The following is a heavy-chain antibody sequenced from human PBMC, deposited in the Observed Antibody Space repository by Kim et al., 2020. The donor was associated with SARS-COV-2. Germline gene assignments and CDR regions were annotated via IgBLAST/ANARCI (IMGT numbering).Heavy chain of an antibody. J-gene: IGHJ4*02. CDR2: IYSGGSST. V-gene: IGHV3-23*03. D-gene: IGHD3-3*01. CDR1: GFTFSNYA. CDR3: ARARRGAAPLRFLDPGIFGDY. Sequence: GGSLRLSCAASGFTFSNYAMSWVRQAPGKGLEWVSVIYSGGSSTYYADSVKGRFTISRDNSKNTLYLQMNDLRAEDTAVYYCARARRGAAPLRFLDPGIFGDYWGQGTLVTVSS.